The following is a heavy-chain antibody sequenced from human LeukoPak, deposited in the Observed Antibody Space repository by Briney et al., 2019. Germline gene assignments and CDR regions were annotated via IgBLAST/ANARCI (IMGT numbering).Heavy chain of an antibody. CDR3: ASRRSTSFDY. V-gene: IGHV3-74*01. Sequence: PGESLRLSCAASGFTFSNYWMHWVRQAPGKGLEWDSRINSDETSTNYADSVKGRFTISRDNAKNTLYLQMNSLRAEDTAVYYCASRRSTSFDYWGQGTLVTVSS. D-gene: IGHD5/OR15-5a*01. CDR2: INSDETST. J-gene: IGHJ4*02. CDR1: GFTFSNYW.